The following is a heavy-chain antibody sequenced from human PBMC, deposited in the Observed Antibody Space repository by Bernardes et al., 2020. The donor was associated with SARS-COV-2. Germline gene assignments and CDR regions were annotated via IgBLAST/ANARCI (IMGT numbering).Heavy chain of an antibody. V-gene: IGHV3-64D*06. CDR3: VKGSVAVAGVDY. D-gene: IGHD6-19*01. CDR1: GFTFSSSA. J-gene: IGHJ4*02. CDR2: ISSDGDNT. Sequence: GGSLRLSCSASGFTFSSSAMHWVRQAPGKGLEYVSAISSDGDNTFYADSVKDRFIISRDNSKNMLYLQMSSLRVEDTAIYYCVKGSVAVAGVDYWGQGTLVTVSS.